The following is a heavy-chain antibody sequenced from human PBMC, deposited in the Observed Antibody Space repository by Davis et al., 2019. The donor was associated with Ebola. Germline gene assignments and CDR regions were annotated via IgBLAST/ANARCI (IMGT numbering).Heavy chain of an antibody. J-gene: IGHJ4*02. CDR1: GDSVSMNSAA. CDR3: ARGWLRTGFDY. D-gene: IGHD3/OR15-3a*01. Sequence: PSETLSLTCAISGDSVSMNSAAWIWIRQSPSRGLECLGRTYYASKWNSEYAVSVKSRITVNPDTSKNQFSLHLNSVTPGDTAVYYCARGWLRTGFDYWGQGTLVTVSS. V-gene: IGHV6-1*01. CDR2: TYYASKWNS.